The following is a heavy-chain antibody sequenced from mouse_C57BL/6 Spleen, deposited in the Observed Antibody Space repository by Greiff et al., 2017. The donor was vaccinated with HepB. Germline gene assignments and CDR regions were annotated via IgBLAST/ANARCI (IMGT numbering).Heavy chain of an antibody. Sequence: QVQLQQPGAELVKPGASVKLSCKASGYTFTSYWMQWVKQRPGQGLEWIGEIDPSDSYTNYNQKFKGKATLTVDTSSSTAYMQLSSLTSEDSAVYYCARSRHYYGTFYAMDYWGQGTSVTVSS. J-gene: IGHJ4*01. CDR1: GYTFTSYW. CDR3: ARSRHYYGTFYAMDY. V-gene: IGHV1-50*01. D-gene: IGHD1-1*01. CDR2: IDPSDSYT.